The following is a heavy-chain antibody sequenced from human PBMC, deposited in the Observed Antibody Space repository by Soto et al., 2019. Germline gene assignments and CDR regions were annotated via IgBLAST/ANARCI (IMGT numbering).Heavy chain of an antibody. Sequence: PGESLKISCQGSVYSFASYWIGWVRQMPGKDLEWMGIIYPGDSDTRYSPSFQGQVTISADKSLRTAYLQWTSLKASDTALYYCARTRSFTFGFYYDGMDVWGQGTTVTVSS. V-gene: IGHV5-51*01. D-gene: IGHD3-16*01. J-gene: IGHJ6*02. CDR3: ARTRSFTFGFYYDGMDV. CDR2: IYPGDSDT. CDR1: VYSFASYW.